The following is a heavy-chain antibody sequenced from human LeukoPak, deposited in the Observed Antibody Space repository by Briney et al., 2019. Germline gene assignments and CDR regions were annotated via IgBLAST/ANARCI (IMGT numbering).Heavy chain of an antibody. CDR2: IYHSGST. CDR3: ARPVVGCSSTSCSWSY. J-gene: IGHJ4*02. D-gene: IGHD2-2*01. Sequence: PSETLSLTCAVSGYSISSGYYCGWIRPPPGKGLEWIWSIYHSGSTYYTPSLKSRVTISVDTSKNQFSLKLSSVTAADTAVYYCARPVVGCSSTSCSWSYWGQGTLVTVSS. CDR1: GYSISSGYY. V-gene: IGHV4-38-2*01.